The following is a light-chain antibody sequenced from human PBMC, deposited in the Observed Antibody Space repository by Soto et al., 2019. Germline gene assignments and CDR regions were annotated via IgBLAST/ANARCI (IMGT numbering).Light chain of an antibody. J-gene: IGLJ2*01. CDR2: DVN. V-gene: IGLV2-14*03. CDR1: SSDVGGYDY. CDR3: NSYSTSSTPLV. Sequence: QSVLTQPASVSGSPGQSITISCTGTSSDVGGYDYVSWYQQHPGKAPRLMIYDVNNRPSGVSSRFSGSKSGNTASLTISGLQAEDEADYYCNSYSTSSTPLVFGGGTQLTVL.